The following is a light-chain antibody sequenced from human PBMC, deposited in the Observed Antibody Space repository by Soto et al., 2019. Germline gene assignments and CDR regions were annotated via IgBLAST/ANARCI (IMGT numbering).Light chain of an antibody. J-gene: IGLJ1*01. CDR1: YSNIGSNT. CDR3: AAWDDSLNGPV. V-gene: IGLV1-44*01. CDR2: SLN. Sequence: QSVPTQPPSASGTPGQRVTISCSGSYSNIGSNTVNWFQQLPGTAPKLLIFSLNQRPSGVPDRFSGSKSGTSASLAISGLQSEDEADYYCAAWDDSLNGPVFGTGTKLTVL.